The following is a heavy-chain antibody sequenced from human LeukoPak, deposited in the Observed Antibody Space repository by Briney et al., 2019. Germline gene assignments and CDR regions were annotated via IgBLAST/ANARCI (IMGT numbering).Heavy chain of an antibody. D-gene: IGHD3-3*01. Sequence: SQTLSLTCTVSGGSISSGSYYWSWIRRPAGKGLEWIGRIYTSGSTNYNPSLKSRVTISVDTSKNQFSLKLSSVTAADTAVYYCARGYDFWSGYSPQGYYYYYYMDVWGKGTTVTVSS. CDR1: GGSISSGSYY. CDR3: ARGYDFWSGYSPQGYYYYYYMDV. J-gene: IGHJ6*03. V-gene: IGHV4-61*02. CDR2: IYTSGST.